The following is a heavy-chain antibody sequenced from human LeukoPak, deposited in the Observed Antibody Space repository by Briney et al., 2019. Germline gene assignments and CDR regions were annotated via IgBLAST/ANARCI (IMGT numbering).Heavy chain of an antibody. D-gene: IGHD4-17*01. CDR3: ARAADYGDYFAGFEYFQH. J-gene: IGHJ1*01. V-gene: IGHV3-66*01. Sequence: GVSLRLSCAASGFTVSSNYMSWVRQAPGKGLEWVSVIYSGGSTYYADSVKGRFTISRDNSKNTLYLQMNSLRAEDTAVYYCARAADYGDYFAGFEYFQHWGQGTLVTVSS. CDR2: IYSGGST. CDR1: GFTVSSNY.